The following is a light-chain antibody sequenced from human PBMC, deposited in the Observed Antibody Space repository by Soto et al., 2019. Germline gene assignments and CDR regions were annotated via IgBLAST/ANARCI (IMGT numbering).Light chain of an antibody. J-gene: IGLJ2*01. CDR2: EVT. CDR3: NSYAGNKNIL. Sequence: QSALTQPPSASGSLGQSVTISCTGFSNNYVSWYQQHPDKAPKLMIYEVTKRPSGVPDRFSGSKSGDTASLTVSGLRAEDEADYYCNSYAGNKNILFGGGTKLTVL. CDR1: SNNY. V-gene: IGLV2-8*01.